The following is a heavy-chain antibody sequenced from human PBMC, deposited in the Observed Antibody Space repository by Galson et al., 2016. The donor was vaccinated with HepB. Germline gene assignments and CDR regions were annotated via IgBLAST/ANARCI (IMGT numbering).Heavy chain of an antibody. CDR1: GDSVSSNSAA. D-gene: IGHD4-11*01. J-gene: IGHJ4*02. Sequence: CAISGDSVSSNSAAWNWIRQSPSRGLEWLGRTYYRSNWHYDYAVSVKGRITINPDTSKNQFSLQLNSVTPEDTAVYYCARVSLVTVNICTSSAVEYWGQGALVTVSS. CDR3: ARVSLVTVNICTSSAVEY. CDR2: TYYRSNWHY. V-gene: IGHV6-1*01.